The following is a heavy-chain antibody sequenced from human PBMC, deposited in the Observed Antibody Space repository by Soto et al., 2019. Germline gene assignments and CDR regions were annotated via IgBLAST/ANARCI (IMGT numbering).Heavy chain of an antibody. Sequence: SETLSLTCTVSGGSISSGGYYWSWIRQHPGKGLEWIGYIYYGGSTYYNPSLKSRATISGDTSKNQFSLKLSSVTAADTAVYYCARGGYYYEDSGQNAYDYWGQGILVTVSS. J-gene: IGHJ4*01. CDR3: ARGGYYYEDSGQNAYDY. V-gene: IGHV4-31*03. CDR1: GGSISSGGYY. D-gene: IGHD3-22*01. CDR2: IYYGGST.